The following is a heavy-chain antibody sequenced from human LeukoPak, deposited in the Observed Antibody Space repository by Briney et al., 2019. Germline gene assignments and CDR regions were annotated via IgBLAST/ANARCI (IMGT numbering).Heavy chain of an antibody. CDR1: GFTFSSYS. Sequence: GGSLRLSCAASGFTFSSYSMIWVRQAPGKGLEWVSYISSSSSTIYYADSVKGRFTISRDNAKNSLYLQMNSLGDEDTAVYYCARDLSGRYAFDIWGQGTMVTVSS. CDR3: ARDLSGRYAFDI. J-gene: IGHJ3*02. D-gene: IGHD3-10*01. CDR2: ISSSSSTI. V-gene: IGHV3-48*02.